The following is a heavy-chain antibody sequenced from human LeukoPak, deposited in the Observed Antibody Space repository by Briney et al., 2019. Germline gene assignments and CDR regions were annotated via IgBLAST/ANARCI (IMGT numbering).Heavy chain of an antibody. CDR1: GGSITGYY. J-gene: IGHJ4*02. Sequence: SETLSLTCTVSGGSITGYYWSWIRQPAGKGLEWIGRMTTSGSSHYNPSLRSRVTISLDTSANKFSLKLSSVTAADTAVYYCARDESITWDPPFDYWGQGTLVTVSS. V-gene: IGHV4-4*07. CDR2: MTTSGSS. CDR3: ARDESITWDPPFDY. D-gene: IGHD1-26*01.